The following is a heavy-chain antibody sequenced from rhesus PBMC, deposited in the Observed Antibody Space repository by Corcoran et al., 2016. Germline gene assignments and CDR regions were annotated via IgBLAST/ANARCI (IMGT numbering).Heavy chain of an antibody. CDR2: ISGSSGST. D-gene: IGHD4-29*01. CDR1: GGSISSSNW. V-gene: IGHV4-65*01. Sequence: QVQLQEPGPGLVKPSETLSITCAVSGGSISSSNWRSWLRQPPGKGLEWMGYISGSSGSTYYNPSLKSRVTISTDPSKSQFSLKLSSVTAADTAVYYCARLHDYGSSSWYWGQGVLVTVSS. J-gene: IGHJ4*01. CDR3: ARLHDYGSSSWY.